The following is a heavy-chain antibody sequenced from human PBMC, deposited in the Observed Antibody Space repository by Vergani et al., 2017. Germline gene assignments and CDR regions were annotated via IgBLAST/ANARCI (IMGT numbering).Heavy chain of an antibody. V-gene: IGHV3-49*04. CDR1: GFTLGDYA. Sequence: EVHLVESGGGLVQPGRSLRLSCSGSGFTLGDYAMTWVRQAPGKGLEWVAFIWSKPYGGTIEYAASVKGRFTISRDDSKSIAYLQMSSLKAEDTAVYYCAKDGSGGDYYYGMDVWGQGTTVTVSS. D-gene: IGHD2-15*01. CDR2: IWSKPYGGTI. CDR3: AKDGSGGDYYYGMDV. J-gene: IGHJ6*02.